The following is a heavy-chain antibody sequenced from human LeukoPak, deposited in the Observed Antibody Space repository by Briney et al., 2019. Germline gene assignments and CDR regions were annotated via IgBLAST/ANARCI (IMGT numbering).Heavy chain of an antibody. Sequence: SETLSLTCTVSGASISSYYWSWIRQPPGKGLEWIGYIYYSGSTNYNPSLKSRVTISVDTSKNQFSLKLNSVTAADTAVYYCARGSGSHGRDWFDPWGQGTLVTVSS. CDR3: ARGSGSHGRDWFDP. V-gene: IGHV4-59*01. D-gene: IGHD1-26*01. CDR2: IYYSGST. CDR1: GASISSYY. J-gene: IGHJ5*02.